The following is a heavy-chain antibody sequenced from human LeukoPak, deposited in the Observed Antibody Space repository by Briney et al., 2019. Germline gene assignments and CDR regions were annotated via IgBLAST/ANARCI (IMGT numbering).Heavy chain of an antibody. Sequence: SGGSLRLSCAGSGFSFNSYGMHWVRQAPGKGLEWMAFIRSDGSNKYYADSVKGRFTISRDNSKNTLYLQMNSLRAEDTAVYYCAKMSSSYYGSGSYPIDYWGQGTLVTVSS. CDR1: GFSFNSYG. J-gene: IGHJ4*02. CDR2: IRSDGSNK. CDR3: AKMSSSYYGSGSYPIDY. D-gene: IGHD3-10*01. V-gene: IGHV3-30*02.